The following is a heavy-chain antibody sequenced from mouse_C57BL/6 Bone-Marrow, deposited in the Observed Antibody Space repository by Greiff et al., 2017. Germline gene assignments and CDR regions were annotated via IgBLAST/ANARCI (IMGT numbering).Heavy chain of an antibody. CDR1: GYTFTSYW. J-gene: IGHJ3*01. CDR2: IDPSDSYT. V-gene: IGHV1-69*01. CDR3: ARRGQLAWFAY. D-gene: IGHD3-2*01. Sequence: VQLQQPGAELVMPGASVKLSCKASGYTFTSYWMHWVKQRPGQGLEWIGEIDPSDSYTNSNQKFKGKSTLTVDKSSSTAYMQLSSLTSEDSAVYYCARRGQLAWFAYWGQGTLVTVSA.